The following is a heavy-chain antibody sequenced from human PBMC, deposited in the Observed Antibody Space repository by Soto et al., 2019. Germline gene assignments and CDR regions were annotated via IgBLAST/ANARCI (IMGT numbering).Heavy chain of an antibody. J-gene: IGHJ3*02. D-gene: IGHD4-4*01. CDR1: GFTFSSYA. CDR2: VTGSGGST. CDR3: AKVLMTTVTNDAFDI. V-gene: IGHV3-23*01. Sequence: GGSLRLSCTASGFTFSSYAMSWVRLAPGKGLEWVSAVTGSGGSTYYADSVRGRFTISRDNSKNTLHLQMNSLRAEDTAVYYCAKVLMTTVTNDAFDIWGQGTMVTVSS.